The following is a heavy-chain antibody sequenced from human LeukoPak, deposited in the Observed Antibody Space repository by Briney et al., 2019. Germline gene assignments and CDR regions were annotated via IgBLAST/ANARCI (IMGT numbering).Heavy chain of an antibody. J-gene: IGHJ6*04. CDR2: SYHSGST. CDR1: GGPVSSGRYY. V-gene: IGHV4-61*01. Sequence: SETLSLTCTVSGGPVSSGRYYCSWIRQPPGKGLEWIGYSYHSGSTNYNPSLKSRVTISVDTSKNQFSLKLSSVTAADTAVYYCARDPGYYGMDVWGKGTTVTVSS. CDR3: ARDPGYYGMDV.